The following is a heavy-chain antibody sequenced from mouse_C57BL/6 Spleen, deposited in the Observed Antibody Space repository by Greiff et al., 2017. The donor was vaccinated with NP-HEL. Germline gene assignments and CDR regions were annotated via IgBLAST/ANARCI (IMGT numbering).Heavy chain of an antibody. D-gene: IGHD3-2*02. J-gene: IGHJ3*01. CDR1: GYSFTSYY. CDR3: ARRDSSGSWFAY. V-gene: IGHV1-66*01. Sequence: QVQLQQSGPELVKPGASVKISCKASGYSFTSYYIHWVKQRPGQGLEWIGWIYPGSGNTKYNEKFKGKATLTADTSSSTAYMQLSSLTSEDSAVYYCARRDSSGSWFAYWGQGTLVTVSA. CDR2: IYPGSGNT.